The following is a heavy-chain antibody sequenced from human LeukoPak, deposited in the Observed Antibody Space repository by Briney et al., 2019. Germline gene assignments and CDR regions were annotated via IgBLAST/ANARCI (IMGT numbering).Heavy chain of an antibody. CDR3: ARKNKNCSSTSCYVDY. D-gene: IGHD2-2*01. CDR2: IWYDGSNK. J-gene: IGHJ4*02. V-gene: IGHV3-33*08. CDR1: GFTFSNYA. Sequence: GGSLRLSCAASGFTFSNYALHWVRQAPGKGLEWVAVIWYDGSNKYYADSVKGRFTISRDNSKNTLYLQMNSLRAEDTAVYYCARKNKNCSSTSCYVDYWGQGTLVTVSS.